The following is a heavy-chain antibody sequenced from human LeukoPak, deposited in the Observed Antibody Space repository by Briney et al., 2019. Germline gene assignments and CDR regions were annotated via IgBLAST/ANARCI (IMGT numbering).Heavy chain of an antibody. J-gene: IGHJ6*03. CDR3: ARDGAPWLRLGELSPDYYYYYYMDV. CDR1: GFTFSSYS. CDR2: ISSSSSYI. Sequence: PGGSLRLSCAASGFTFSSYSMNWVRQAPGKGLEWVSSISSSSSYIYYADSVKGRFTISRDNAKNSLYLQMNSLRAEDTAVYYCARDGAPWLRLGELSPDYYYYYYMDVWGKGTTVTISS. D-gene: IGHD3-16*02. V-gene: IGHV3-21*01.